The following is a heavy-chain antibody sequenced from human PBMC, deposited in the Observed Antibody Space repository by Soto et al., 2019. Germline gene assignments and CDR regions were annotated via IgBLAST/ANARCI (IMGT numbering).Heavy chain of an antibody. J-gene: IGHJ4*02. V-gene: IGHV3-23*01. CDR2: IGGNGGST. CDR3: AGRSYDSGSYNFDY. Sequence: GGSLRLSCAASGFTFSNYAMNWVRQAPGKGLEWVSSIGGNGGSTHYADSVKGRFTISRDNSKNTVYLQMNSLRAEDTAVYYCAGRSYDSGSYNFDYWGQGTLVTVSS. CDR1: GFTFSNYA. D-gene: IGHD3-10*01.